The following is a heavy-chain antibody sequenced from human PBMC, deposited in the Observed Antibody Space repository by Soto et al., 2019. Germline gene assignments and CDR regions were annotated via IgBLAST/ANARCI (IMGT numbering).Heavy chain of an antibody. CDR1: GGSLNNYY. Sequence: SETLSLTSTVSGGSLNNYYWNWILQPAGKGLAWICRIDSIGSNTYNPSLKSRLTMSVNTSKNQFSLNLSTFTAADTAVYYCAEASYTSTWYLDSWGQGTLVTVSS. CDR2: IDSIGSN. V-gene: IGHV4-4*07. D-gene: IGHD3-16*02. J-gene: IGHJ4*02. CDR3: AEASYTSTWYLDS.